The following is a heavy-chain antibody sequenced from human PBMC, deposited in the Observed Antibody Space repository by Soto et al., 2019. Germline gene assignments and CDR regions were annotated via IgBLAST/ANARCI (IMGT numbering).Heavy chain of an antibody. CDR3: ARHISHSGWDS. D-gene: IGHD6-19*01. J-gene: IGHJ4*02. Sequence: EVQLVETGGGLIQPGGSLRLSCAASGFTVSNNYMTWVRQAPGRGLEWVSLIYSGGSTSYADSVKGRFTISRDNSKNTLFLQMDSLRAEDTALYYCARHISHSGWDSWGQGTLVTVSS. V-gene: IGHV3-53*02. CDR2: IYSGGST. CDR1: GFTVSNNY.